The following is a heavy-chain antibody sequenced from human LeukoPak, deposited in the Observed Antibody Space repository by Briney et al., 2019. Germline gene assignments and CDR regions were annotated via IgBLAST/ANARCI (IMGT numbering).Heavy chain of an antibody. Sequence: SETLSLTCAVYGGSFSGYYWSWIRQPPGKGLEWIGEINHSGSTNYNPSLKSRVTISVDTSKNQFSLKLSSVTAADTAAYYCARVRSGAAAGRWEIYYYYYYMDVWGKGTTVTVSS. J-gene: IGHJ6*03. D-gene: IGHD6-13*01. CDR3: ARVRSGAAAGRWEIYYYYYYMDV. V-gene: IGHV4-34*01. CDR2: INHSGST. CDR1: GGSFSGYY.